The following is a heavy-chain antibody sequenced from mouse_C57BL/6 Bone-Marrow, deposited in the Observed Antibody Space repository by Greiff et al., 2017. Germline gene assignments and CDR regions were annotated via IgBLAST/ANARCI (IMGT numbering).Heavy chain of an antibody. Sequence: VQLQQSGAELVKPGASVKISCKASGYAFSSYWMNWVKQRPGKGLEWIGQIYPGDGDTNYNGKFKGKATLTADKSSSTAYMQLSSLTSEDSAVYFCARSYYGSFYWYFDVWGTGTTVTVSS. CDR3: ARSYYGSFYWYFDV. CDR1: GYAFSSYW. CDR2: IYPGDGDT. D-gene: IGHD1-1*01. V-gene: IGHV1-80*01. J-gene: IGHJ1*03.